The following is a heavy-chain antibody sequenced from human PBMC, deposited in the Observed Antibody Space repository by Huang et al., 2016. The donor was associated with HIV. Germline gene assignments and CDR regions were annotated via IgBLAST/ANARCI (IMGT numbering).Heavy chain of an antibody. CDR3: AMSLRYQYDSRSYWGRYFDY. CDR1: GGSFSDQI. V-gene: IGHV1-69*01. J-gene: IGHJ4*02. Sequence: QVQLEQSGPAVRKPGSSVKVSCQASGGSFSDQIISWVRQAPGQRFEWMGGIILLFRAPAYAQELKGRVTMTADEATATIYMELNSLTSEDTAVYYCAMSLRYQYDSRSYWGRYFDYWGQGTLVTVSS. D-gene: IGHD3-16*01. CDR2: IILLFRAP.